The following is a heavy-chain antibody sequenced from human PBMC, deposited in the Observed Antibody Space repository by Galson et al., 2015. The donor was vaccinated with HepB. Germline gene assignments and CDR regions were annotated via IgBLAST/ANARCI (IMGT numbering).Heavy chain of an antibody. Sequence: SLRLSCAASGFTFSDYHMSWIRQAPGKGLEWVSYISSSSSYTNYADSVKGRFTISRDNAKNSLYLQMNSLRAKDTAVYYCARWRAAVVDYWGQGTLVTVSS. J-gene: IGHJ4*02. CDR1: GFTFSDYH. CDR3: ARWRAAVVDY. D-gene: IGHD6-13*01. V-gene: IGHV3-11*06. CDR2: ISSSSSYT.